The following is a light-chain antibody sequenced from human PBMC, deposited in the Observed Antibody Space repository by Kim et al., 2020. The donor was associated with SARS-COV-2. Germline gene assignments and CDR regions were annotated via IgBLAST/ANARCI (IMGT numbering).Light chain of an antibody. CDR3: GTWDSSLRVGV. Sequence: GQEVTIACAGNSFNMGGYYVSWYQQVPGAVPKLLIYDNDKRPSGIPDRFSGSKSGTSGTLGITGLQPGDEADYYCGTWDSSLRVGVFGGGTQLTV. CDR1: SFNMGGYY. CDR2: DND. V-gene: IGLV1-51*01. J-gene: IGLJ2*01.